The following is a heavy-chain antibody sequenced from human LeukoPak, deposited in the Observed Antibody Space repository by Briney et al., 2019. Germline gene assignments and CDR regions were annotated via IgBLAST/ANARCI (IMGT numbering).Heavy chain of an antibody. D-gene: IGHD3-3*01. CDR3: VKDPYYDFWSGLSGY. V-gene: IGHV3-21*04. Sequence: GGSLRLSCAGSGFTFSGYSLNWVRQAPGKGLEWVSPITSSGSSMYYADSVKGRFTISRDNSKNTLYLQMDSLRAEDTAVYYCVKDPYYDFWSGLSGYWGQGTLVTVSS. CDR2: ITSSGSSM. CDR1: GFTFSGYS. J-gene: IGHJ4*02.